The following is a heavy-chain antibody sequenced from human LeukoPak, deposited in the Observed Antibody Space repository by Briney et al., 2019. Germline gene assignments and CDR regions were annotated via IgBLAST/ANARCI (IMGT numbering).Heavy chain of an antibody. CDR3: ARHIAATHPDY. D-gene: IGHD2-15*01. Sequence: GESLKISRKGSGYSFTSYWISWVRQMPGKGLEWMGRIDPRDSYTNYSPSFQGHVTISADKSISTAYLQWSSLKASDTAMYYCARHIAATHPDYWGQGTLVTVSS. CDR2: IDPRDSYT. V-gene: IGHV5-10-1*01. J-gene: IGHJ4*02. CDR1: GYSFTSYW.